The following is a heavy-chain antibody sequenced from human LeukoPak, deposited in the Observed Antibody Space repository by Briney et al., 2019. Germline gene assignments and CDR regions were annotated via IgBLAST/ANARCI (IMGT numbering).Heavy chain of an antibody. D-gene: IGHD5-12*01. Sequence: SETLSLTCTVSGGSISGYYWNWIRQPAGKGLEWIGRIYPSGSTNHNPSLKSRVTMSVDTSRNQFSLQLSSVTAADTAVYFCARGDIVATMSLDYWGQGTLVTVSS. J-gene: IGHJ4*02. V-gene: IGHV4-4*07. CDR3: ARGDIVATMSLDY. CDR1: GGSISGYY. CDR2: IYPSGST.